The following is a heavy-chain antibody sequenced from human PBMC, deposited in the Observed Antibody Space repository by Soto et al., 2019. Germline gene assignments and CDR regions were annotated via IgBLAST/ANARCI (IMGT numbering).Heavy chain of an antibody. CDR1: GFSLSSYA. J-gene: IGHJ4*02. V-gene: IGHV3-30*18. CDR3: AKDRRDGDFMHILVVDF. Sequence: QVQLVESGGGVVQPGGSLRLSCATSGFSLSSYAMHWVRQAPGKGLEWVALMSYDETKKYYADSVEGRFTISRDTSKNTFFLHMNNLRVEDTAVYYCAKDRRDGDFMHILVVDFWGQGALVTVSS. D-gene: IGHD2-15*01. CDR2: MSYDETKK.